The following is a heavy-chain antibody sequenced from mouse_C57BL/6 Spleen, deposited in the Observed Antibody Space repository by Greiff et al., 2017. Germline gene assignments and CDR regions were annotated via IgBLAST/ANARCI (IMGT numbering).Heavy chain of an antibody. Sequence: VQGVESGAELMKPGASVKLSCKATGYTFTGYWIEWVKQRPGHGLEWIGEILPGSGSTNYNEKFKGKATFTADTSSNTAYMQLRSLTTEDSAIYYCARFRFYYGSSYDYFDYWGQGTTLTVSS. CDR1: GYTFTGYW. D-gene: IGHD1-1*01. V-gene: IGHV1-9*01. J-gene: IGHJ2*01. CDR3: ARFRFYYGSSYDYFDY. CDR2: ILPGSGST.